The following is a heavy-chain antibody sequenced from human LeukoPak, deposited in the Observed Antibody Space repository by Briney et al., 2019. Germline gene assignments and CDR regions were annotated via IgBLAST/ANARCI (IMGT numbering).Heavy chain of an antibody. Sequence: GASVKVSCKASGGTFSSYAISWVRQAPGQGLEWMGRIIPIFGTANYAQKFQGRVTITTDESTSTAYMELSSLRSEDTAVYYCARASDCSGGSCPISYWGQGTLVTVFS. CDR3: ARASDCSGGSCPISY. J-gene: IGHJ4*02. CDR2: IIPIFGTA. V-gene: IGHV1-69*05. CDR1: GGTFSSYA. D-gene: IGHD2-15*01.